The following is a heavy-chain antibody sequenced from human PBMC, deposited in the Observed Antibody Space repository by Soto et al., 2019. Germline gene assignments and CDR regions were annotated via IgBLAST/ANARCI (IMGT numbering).Heavy chain of an antibody. Sequence: GGSLRLSCAASGFTFSSYGMHWVRQAPGTGLEWVAVIWYDGSNKYYADSVKGGFTISRDNSRNTLYLQMNSLRAEDTAVYYCARDGDYYDSSGYYYFPQYYFDYWGQGTLVTVSS. D-gene: IGHD3-22*01. CDR3: ARDGDYYDSSGYYYFPQYYFDY. V-gene: IGHV3-33*01. CDR1: GFTFSSYG. CDR2: IWYDGSNK. J-gene: IGHJ4*02.